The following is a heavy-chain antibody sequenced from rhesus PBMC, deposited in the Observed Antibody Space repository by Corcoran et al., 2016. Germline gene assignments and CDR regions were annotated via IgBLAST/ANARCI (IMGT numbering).Heavy chain of an antibody. CDR1: GGSFSSYW. Sequence: QVQLQESGPGLVKPSETLSLTCAVSGGSFSSYWWSWIRQPPGKGLEWIGEINGNSRSPNSNPSLKSRVTISKDASKNQFSLKLSSVTAADTAGYYCARQRYSGNSEGYYFDYWGQGVLVTVSS. V-gene: IGHV4-80*01. D-gene: IGHD5-24*01. CDR2: INGNSRSP. J-gene: IGHJ4*01. CDR3: ARQRYSGNSEGYYFDY.